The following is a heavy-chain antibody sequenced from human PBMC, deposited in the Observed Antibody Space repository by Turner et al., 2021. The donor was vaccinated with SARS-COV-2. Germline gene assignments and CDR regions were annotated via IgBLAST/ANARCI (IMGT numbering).Heavy chain of an antibody. V-gene: IGHV1-2*02. J-gene: IGHJ4*02. CDR3: SRVPDSGSYYVLDD. Sequence: QVQLVQSGAEVTKPGASVKVSCKASGYTVTGYYMHWVRHAPGQGLEWMGSISPIRGGSNLAQKFQGRVTMTRDTSIRTAYMELSRLRSDDTAVYYCSRVPDSGSYYVLDDWGQGTLVTVSS. D-gene: IGHD1-26*01. CDR2: ISPIRGGS. CDR1: GYTVTGYY.